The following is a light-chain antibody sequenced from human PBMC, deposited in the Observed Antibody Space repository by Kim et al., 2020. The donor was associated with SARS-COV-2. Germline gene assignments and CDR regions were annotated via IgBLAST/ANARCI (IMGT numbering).Light chain of an antibody. CDR3: QHHDNLQIT. J-gene: IGKJ5*01. V-gene: IGKV1-33*01. Sequence: DIQMTQSPSSLSASVGDRVTITCQASQDIRNYLSWYQQKPGTAPKVLIYDASNLETGVPSRFSGSGSGRDFTFTIANLQPEDIATYYCQHHDNLQITVGQGTRLEIK. CDR1: QDIRNY. CDR2: DAS.